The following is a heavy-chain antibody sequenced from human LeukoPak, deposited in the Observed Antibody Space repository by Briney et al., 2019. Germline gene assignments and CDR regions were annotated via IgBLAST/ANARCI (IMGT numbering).Heavy chain of an antibody. CDR2: IIPILDVA. J-gene: IGHJ4*02. D-gene: IGHD1-26*01. V-gene: IGHV1-69*04. Sequence: ASVKVSCKASRGTFSSYAITWVRQAPGQGLEWMGKIIPILDVANYAQKFQGRVTITADKSTSTAYMELSSLRSEDTAVYYCATASGSYSNGNYWGQGTLVTVSS. CDR1: RGTFSSYA. CDR3: ATASGSYSNGNY.